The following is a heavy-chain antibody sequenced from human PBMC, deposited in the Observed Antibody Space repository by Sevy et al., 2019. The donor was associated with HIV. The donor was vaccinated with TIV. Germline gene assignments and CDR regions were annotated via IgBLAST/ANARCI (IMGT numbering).Heavy chain of an antibody. J-gene: IGHJ3*01. CDR3: AKDQAVLVGDAFDL. D-gene: IGHD2-15*01. CDR1: EITLSNDA. V-gene: IGHV3-23*01. CDR2: ISGSGGST. Sequence: GGSLRLSCAASEITLSNDAMNWVLQAPGRELEWVSAISGSGGSTYYADSVKGRFTISRDNSKNTLSLQMHSLRVEDTAVYYCAKDQAVLVGDAFDLWGQGTMVTVSS.